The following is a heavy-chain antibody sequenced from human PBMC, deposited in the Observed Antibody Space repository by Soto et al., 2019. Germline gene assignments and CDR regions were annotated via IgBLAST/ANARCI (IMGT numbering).Heavy chain of an antibody. CDR3: ASPDRGIAAAGTIDY. CDR1: GFTFSSYA. CDR2: ISGSGGST. J-gene: IGHJ4*02. Sequence: VQLLESGGGLVQPGGSLRLSCAASGFTFSSYAMSWVRQAPGKGLEWVSAISGSGGSTYYAVSVKGRFTISRDNYKNTLYLQMNSLRAEDTAVYYCASPDRGIAAAGTIDYWGQGTLVTVSS. V-gene: IGHV3-23*01. D-gene: IGHD6-13*01.